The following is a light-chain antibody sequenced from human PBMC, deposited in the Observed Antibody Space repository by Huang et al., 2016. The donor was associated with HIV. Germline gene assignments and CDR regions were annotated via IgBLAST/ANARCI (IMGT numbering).Light chain of an antibody. CDR1: QGIGNS. Sequence: PGERATLSCRTRQGIGNSLAWYQLKPGQSHRLLIYEASTRASDIPARFSGGGSEIDFTLTISGLQSEDSAFYYCLQYHEWPRTFGQGTKVEIK. V-gene: IGKV3-15*01. CDR3: LQYHEWPRT. CDR2: EAS. J-gene: IGKJ2*01.